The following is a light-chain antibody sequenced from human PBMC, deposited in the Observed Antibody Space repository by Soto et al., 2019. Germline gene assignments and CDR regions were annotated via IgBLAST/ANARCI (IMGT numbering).Light chain of an antibody. CDR2: HAA. CDR3: QQGYSSPCT. J-gene: IGKJ1*01. Sequence: DIQITQSPSTLSSSLGDRVTISCRASRIIGRWLSWYQQKPGTAPNVLIYHAAYLQSGVPSRRCSSGSGTDFTLTLNSLQPADFATDYCQQGYSSPCTFGQGTKVDIK. V-gene: IGKV1-5*01. CDR1: RIIGRW.